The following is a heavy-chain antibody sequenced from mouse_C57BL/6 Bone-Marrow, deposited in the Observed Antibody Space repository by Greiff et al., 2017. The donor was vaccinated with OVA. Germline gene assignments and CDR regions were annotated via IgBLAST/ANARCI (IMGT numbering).Heavy chain of an antibody. V-gene: IGHV14-4*01. D-gene: IGHD2-13*01. CDR2: IDPENGDT. CDR1: GFNIKDDY. CDR3: TTSGPVKAY. J-gene: IGHJ3*01. Sequence: EVQLQQSGAELVRPGASVKLSCTASGFNIKDDYMHWVKQRPEQGLEWIGWIDPENGDTEYASKFQGKATITADTSSNTAYLQLSSLTSEDTAVYYCTTSGPVKAYWGQGTLVTVSA.